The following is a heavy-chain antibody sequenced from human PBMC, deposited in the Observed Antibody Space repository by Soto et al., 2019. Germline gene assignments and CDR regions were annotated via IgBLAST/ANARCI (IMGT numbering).Heavy chain of an antibody. CDR1: GYIFTSHC. J-gene: IGHJ6*02. Sequence: PGESLKISGKGSGYIFTSHCIAWVRQMPWKGLEWMGIIYPGDSDTIYSPSFQGQVTFSVDKSISTVYLQWTTLKASDTAIYYCARRVPSGSRADYYGMDVWGQGTPVTVS. V-gene: IGHV5-51*01. CDR3: ARRVPSGSRADYYGMDV. D-gene: IGHD3-10*01. CDR2: IYPGDSDT.